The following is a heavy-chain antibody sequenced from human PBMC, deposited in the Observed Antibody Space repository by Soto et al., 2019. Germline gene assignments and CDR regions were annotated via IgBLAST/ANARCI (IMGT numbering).Heavy chain of an antibody. V-gene: IGHV3-23*01. CDR2: ISGSGGST. Sequence: EVQLLESGGGLVQPGGSLRLSCAASGFTFSSYAMSWVRQAPGKGLEWVSAISGSGGSTYYADSVKGRFTISRDNSKNTLYLQMNSLRAEDTAVYYCAKDLEAISTGDIVVVVAATLNDHWGQGTLVTVSS. CDR1: GFTFSSYA. D-gene: IGHD2-15*01. CDR3: AKDLEAISTGDIVVVVAATLNDH. J-gene: IGHJ4*02.